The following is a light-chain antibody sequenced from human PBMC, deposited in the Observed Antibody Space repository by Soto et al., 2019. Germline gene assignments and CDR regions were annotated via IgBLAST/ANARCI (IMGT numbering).Light chain of an antibody. CDR3: QQRSDWPRT. V-gene: IGKV3-11*01. Sequence: EIVLTQSPATLSLSPGERATLSCRASQSVSSYLAWYQQKPGQAPRLLIYDAAIRATGIPDRFSGSGSGTDFTLTISSLEPEDIADYYCQQRSDWPRTFGQGTKLEIK. J-gene: IGKJ2*01. CDR2: DAA. CDR1: QSVSSY.